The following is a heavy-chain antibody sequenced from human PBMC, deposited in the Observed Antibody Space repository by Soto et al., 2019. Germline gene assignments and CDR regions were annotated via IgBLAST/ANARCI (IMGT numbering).Heavy chain of an antibody. V-gene: IGHV1-69*01. CDR3: ARSQGSSTSLEIYYYYYYGMDV. J-gene: IGHJ6*02. CDR1: GGTFGSYA. D-gene: IGHD2-2*01. CDR2: IIPIPGTA. Sequence: QVQLVQSGAEVKKPGSSVKVSCKASGGTFGSYAISWVRQAPGQGLEGMGGIIPIPGTATYAQKFQGRVTIAADESTSTAYMELSSLRSDDTAVYYCARSQGSSTSLEIYYYYYYGMDVWCQGTTVTVSS.